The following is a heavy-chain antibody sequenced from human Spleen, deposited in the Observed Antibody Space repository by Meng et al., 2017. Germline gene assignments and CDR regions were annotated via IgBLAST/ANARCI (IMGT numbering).Heavy chain of an antibody. Sequence: GESLRLSCAASGFTFNSYAMLWVRQAPGKGLEWVAVISYDGSNKYYADSVKGRFTISRDNSKNTLYLQMNSLRAEDTAVYYCARVSGGIAVAGLDYWGQGTLVTVSS. V-gene: IGHV3-30*17. D-gene: IGHD6-19*01. CDR3: ARVSGGIAVAGLDY. J-gene: IGHJ4*02. CDR1: GFTFNSYA. CDR2: ISYDGSNK.